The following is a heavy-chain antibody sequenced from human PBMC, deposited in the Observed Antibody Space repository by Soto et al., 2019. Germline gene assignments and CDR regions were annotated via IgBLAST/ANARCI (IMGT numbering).Heavy chain of an antibody. CDR3: ARDGGYCSGGSCHNWFDP. CDR1: GGSISSGDYY. CDR2: IYYSGRT. D-gene: IGHD2-15*01. J-gene: IGHJ5*02. V-gene: IGHV4-30-4*02. Sequence: SETLSLTCTVSGGSISSGDYYWSWIRQPPGKGLEWIGYIYYSGRTYYNPSLKSRVTISVDTSKNQFSLKLSSVTAADTAVYYCARDGGYCSGGSCHNWFDPWGQGTLVTVSS.